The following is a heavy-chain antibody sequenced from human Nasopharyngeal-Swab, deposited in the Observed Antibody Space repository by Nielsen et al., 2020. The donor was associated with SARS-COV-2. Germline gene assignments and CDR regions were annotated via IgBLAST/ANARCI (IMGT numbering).Heavy chain of an antibody. CDR3: ARGRYSGSYGQLDY. CDR2: FYYSGST. CDR1: GGSISSSSYY. V-gene: IGHV4-39*07. D-gene: IGHD1-26*01. Sequence: SETLSLTCTVSGGSISSSSYYWGWIRQPPGKGLEWIGSFYYSGSTYYNPSLKSRVTISVDKSKNQFSLKLSSVTAADTAVYYCARGRYSGSYGQLDYWGQGTLVTVSS. J-gene: IGHJ4*02.